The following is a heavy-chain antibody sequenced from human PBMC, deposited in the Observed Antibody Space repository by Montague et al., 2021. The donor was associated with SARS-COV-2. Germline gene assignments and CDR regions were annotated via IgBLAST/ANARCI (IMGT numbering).Heavy chain of an antibody. CDR3: ASRYCTNGVCYNAFDV. CDR1: GYTFTSHG. Sequence: SGKVSFKASGYTFTSHGISWVRQAPGQGLEWMGWISAYNGNTNYAQKLQGRVTMTTDTSTSTAYMELRSLRSDDTAVYYCASRYCTNGVCYNAFDVWGQGTTVTVSS. J-gene: IGHJ6*02. V-gene: IGHV1-18*01. D-gene: IGHD2-8*01. CDR2: ISAYNGNT.